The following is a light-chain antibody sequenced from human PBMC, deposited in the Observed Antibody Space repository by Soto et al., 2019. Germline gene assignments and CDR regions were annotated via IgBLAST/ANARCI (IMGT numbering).Light chain of an antibody. V-gene: IGKV3D-15*01. J-gene: IGKJ1*01. Sequence: DILMTQSPATVSVSLGDSVSLSCRANESISTNLAWYQQKPGQPPRLLIYAASTRAPGIPARVSGGGSGTQFSLTIGSRQSEDFALYYCHQYNEWPRGTFGPGTKVEL. CDR2: AAS. CDR1: ESISTN. CDR3: HQYNEWPRGT.